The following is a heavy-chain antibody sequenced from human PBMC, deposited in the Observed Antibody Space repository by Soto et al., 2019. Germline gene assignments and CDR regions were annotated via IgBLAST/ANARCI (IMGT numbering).Heavy chain of an antibody. D-gene: IGHD3-10*01. Sequence: SLRLSCAASGFTFSSYSMNWVRQAPGKGLEWVSSISSSSSYIYYADSVKGRFTISRDNAKNSLYLQMNSLRAEDTAVYYCARDRVGVNFDYWGQGTLVTVSS. CDR2: ISSSSSYI. J-gene: IGHJ4*02. CDR3: ARDRVGVNFDY. CDR1: GFTFSSYS. V-gene: IGHV3-21*01.